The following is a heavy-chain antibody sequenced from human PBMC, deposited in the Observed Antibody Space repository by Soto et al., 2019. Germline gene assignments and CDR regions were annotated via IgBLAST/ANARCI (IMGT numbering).Heavy chain of an antibody. V-gene: IGHV3-9*01. CDR2: ISWNSISI. CDR1: GITLADSA. Sequence: GGSLRFSCAASGITLADSAMHWVRRSPGKGLEWVSGISWNSISIGSADSVKARLPISTDNAKHSPYLHMTSLRAESTALYYFAIVLGLSSGWYSPAFEILGQGAMGTVSS. CDR3: AIVLGLSSGWYSPAFEI. D-gene: IGHD6-19*01. J-gene: IGHJ3*02.